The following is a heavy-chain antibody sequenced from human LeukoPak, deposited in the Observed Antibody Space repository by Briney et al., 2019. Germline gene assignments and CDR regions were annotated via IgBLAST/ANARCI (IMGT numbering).Heavy chain of an antibody. CDR1: GFTFSSYW. CDR2: INTDGSST. Sequence: GGSLRLSCAASGFTFSSYWMHWVRQAPGKGLVWVSRINTDGSSTSYADSVKGRFTISRDNAKNTLYLQMNSLRAEDTAVYYCARDRFLEWLLYDYWGQGTLVTVSS. CDR3: ARDRFLEWLLYDY. J-gene: IGHJ4*02. D-gene: IGHD3-3*01. V-gene: IGHV3-74*01.